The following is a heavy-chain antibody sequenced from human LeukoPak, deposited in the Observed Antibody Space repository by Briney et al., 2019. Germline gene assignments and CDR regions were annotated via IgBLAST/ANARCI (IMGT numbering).Heavy chain of an antibody. Sequence: GGSLRLSCAPSGFTLSDYSVHWVRQAPGKGLEYVASISTNGGSTYYASSVKGRFTIPRDNSKNTLYLQMGSLGVEDMAVYYCARGGWHYWYFDLWGRGTLVTVSS. J-gene: IGHJ2*01. V-gene: IGHV3-64*01. CDR3: ARGGWHYWYFDL. CDR2: ISTNGGST. CDR1: GFTLSDYS. D-gene: IGHD5-24*01.